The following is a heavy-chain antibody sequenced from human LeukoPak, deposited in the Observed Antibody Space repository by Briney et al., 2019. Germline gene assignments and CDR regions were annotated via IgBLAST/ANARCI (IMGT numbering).Heavy chain of an antibody. CDR3: ARDYYDSSGSDAFDI. D-gene: IGHD3-22*01. CDR1: GYSFTNYW. Sequence: GESLKISCKGSGYSFTNYWISWVRQMPGKGLEWMGKIVPSDSYANYSPSFQGHVTISADKSITTAYLQWGSLKASDTAMYYCARDYYDSSGSDAFDIWGQGTMVTVYS. V-gene: IGHV5-10-1*01. CDR2: IVPSDSYA. J-gene: IGHJ3*02.